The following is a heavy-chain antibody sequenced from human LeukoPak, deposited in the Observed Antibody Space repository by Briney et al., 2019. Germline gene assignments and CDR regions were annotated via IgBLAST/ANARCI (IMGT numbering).Heavy chain of an antibody. CDR2: VSYDGRSK. D-gene: IGHD3-22*01. V-gene: IGHV3-30*04. CDR1: QFTFSSYA. CDR3: AKPDTIVVEGVFDY. J-gene: IGHJ4*02. Sequence: GGSLRLSCAASQFTFSSYAMRWVRQAPGKGLEWVAVVSYDGRSKFYADSVKGRFTISRDNSKNTLYLQMNSLRAEDTAVYYCAKPDTIVVEGVFDYWGQGTLVTVSS.